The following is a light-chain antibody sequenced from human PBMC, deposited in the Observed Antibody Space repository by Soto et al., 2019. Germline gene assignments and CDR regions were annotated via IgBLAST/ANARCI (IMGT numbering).Light chain of an antibody. V-gene: IGKV1-39*01. J-gene: IGKJ1*01. CDR2: AAS. CDR3: QQSYSTPVT. Sequence: DIQMTQSPSAPSASVGDRVTITFRASQSISSYLNWYQQKPGKAPKLLIYAASSLQSGVPSRFSGSGSGTDFTLTISSLQPEDFATYYCQQSYSTPVTFGQGTKVDI. CDR1: QSISSY.